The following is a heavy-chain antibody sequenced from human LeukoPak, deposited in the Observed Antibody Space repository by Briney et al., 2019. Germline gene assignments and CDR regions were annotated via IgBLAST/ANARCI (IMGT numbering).Heavy chain of an antibody. V-gene: IGHV4-39*07. J-gene: IGHJ5*02. CDR1: GGSISSSSYY. CDR2: IYYSGST. Sequence: SETLSLTCTVSGGSISSSSYYWGWIRQPPGKGLEWIGSIYYSGSTYYNPSLKSRVTISVDTSKNQFSLKLSSVTAADTAVYYCARDLDWFDPWGQGTLVTVSS. CDR3: ARDLDWFDP.